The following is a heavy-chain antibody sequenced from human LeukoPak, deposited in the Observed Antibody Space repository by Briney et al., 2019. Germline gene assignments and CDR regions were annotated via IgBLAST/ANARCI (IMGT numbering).Heavy chain of an antibody. V-gene: IGHV3-30*02. CDR2: IRYDGSNK. D-gene: IGHD3-16*01. J-gene: IGHJ3*02. Sequence: GGSLRLSCAASGFTFSSYGMHWVRQAPGKRLEWVAFIRYDGSNKHYADSVEGRFTISRDNSKNTVYLQMSSLRDEDTAVYYCARNMITFDIWGQGTMVTVSS. CDR1: GFTFSSYG. CDR3: ARNMITFDI.